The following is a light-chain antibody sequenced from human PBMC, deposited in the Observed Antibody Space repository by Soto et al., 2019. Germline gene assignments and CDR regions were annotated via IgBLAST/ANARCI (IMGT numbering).Light chain of an antibody. J-gene: IGLJ1*01. V-gene: IGLV2-14*03. CDR2: DVS. Sequence: QSALTQPASVSGSPGQSITISCTGTSSDIGGYNYVSWYKQYPGEAPKVIIYDVSDRPSGVSNRFSGSKSGNTASLTISGLQTEDEADYYCSSYTSSSTLVVFGTGTKVTVL. CDR1: SSDIGGYNY. CDR3: SSYTSSSTLVV.